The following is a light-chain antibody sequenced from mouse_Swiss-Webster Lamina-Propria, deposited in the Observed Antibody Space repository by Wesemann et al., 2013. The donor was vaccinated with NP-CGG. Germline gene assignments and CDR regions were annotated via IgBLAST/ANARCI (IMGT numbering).Light chain of an antibody. CDR2: WAS. V-gene: IGKV8-19*01. CDR1: QSLLNSGNQKNY. CDR3: QQHYSTPWT. J-gene: IGKJ1*01. Sequence: DIVMTQSPSSLTVTAGEKVTMSCKSSQSLLNSGNQKNYLAWYQQKPGQSPKLLIYWASTRESGVPDRFIGSGSGTDYTLTISSVQAEDLALYYCQQHYSTPWTFGGGTKLEIK.